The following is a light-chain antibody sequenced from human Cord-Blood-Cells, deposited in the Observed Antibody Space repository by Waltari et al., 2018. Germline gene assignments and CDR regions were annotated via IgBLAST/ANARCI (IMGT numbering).Light chain of an antibody. V-gene: IGLV2-14*01. CDR3: SSYTSSSTLV. J-gene: IGLJ3*02. CDR2: DVS. CDR1: RSDVGGYNY. Sequence: QSALTQPASAAGSPGQSITISCTGTRSDVGGYNYVSWYQQPPAKAPKLMIYDVSKRPSGVSNRFSGSKSGNPASLTISGLQAEDEADYYCSSYTSSSTLVFGGGTKLTVL.